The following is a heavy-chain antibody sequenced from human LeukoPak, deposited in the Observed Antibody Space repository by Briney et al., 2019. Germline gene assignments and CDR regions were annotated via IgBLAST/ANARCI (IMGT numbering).Heavy chain of an antibody. CDR1: GYTFTNYY. D-gene: IGHD6-13*01. J-gene: IGHJ4*02. V-gene: IGHV1-46*01. CDR2: INPSGGST. CDR3: ASFIAVAVTEFDY. Sequence: ASVKVSCKASGYTFTNYYMHWVRQAPGQGLEWVGIINPSGGSTSYAQKFQGRLTMTRDTSTSTVYMDLSSLRSEDTAVYYCASFIAVAVTEFDYWGQGTRVTVSS.